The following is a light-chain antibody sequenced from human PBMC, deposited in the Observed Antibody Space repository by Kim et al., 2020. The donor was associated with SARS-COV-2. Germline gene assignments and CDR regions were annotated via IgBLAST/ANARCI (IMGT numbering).Light chain of an antibody. J-gene: IGLJ3*02. Sequence: ASVTLTCTLSSGNSSSAIGLHQQQHEKGPRYLMKLNGNGSQSKGDGNPDRFSGSSSGAERYLTVPSLQSEDDADYYCQTWGTGSQVFGGGTKLTVL. CDR2: LNGNGSQ. CDR3: QTWGTGSQV. CDR1: SGNSSSA. V-gene: IGLV4-69*01.